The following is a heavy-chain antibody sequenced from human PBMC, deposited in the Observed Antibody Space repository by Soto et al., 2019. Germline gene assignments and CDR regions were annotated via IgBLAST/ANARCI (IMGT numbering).Heavy chain of an antibody. CDR2: IYYTGRT. D-gene: IGHD1-26*01. CDR1: DGSVSRGGYY. J-gene: IGHJ4*02. CDR3: AREGSYHYFDY. Sequence: QVQLQESGPGLVKPSQTLSLACTVSDGSVSRGGYYWSWLRQSPGKGLEWIGNIYYTGRTSYNPSLKSRVTISLATSKRQFSLRPASVSAADTALYYCAREGSYHYFDYWGQGALVTVSS. V-gene: IGHV4-31*03.